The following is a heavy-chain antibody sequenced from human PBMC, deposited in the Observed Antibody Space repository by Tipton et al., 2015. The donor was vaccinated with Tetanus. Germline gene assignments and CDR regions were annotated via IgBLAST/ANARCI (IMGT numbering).Heavy chain of an antibody. D-gene: IGHD6-13*01. CDR1: GGSISSGDYS. J-gene: IGHJ5*02. CDR3: ARGTWLYTSPYHRHWLDP. V-gene: IGHV4-30-2*01. CDR2: IYDTGST. Sequence: TLSLTCAVSGGSISSGDYSWSWIRQPPGKGLEWIGYIYDTGSTNYSPSLKRRVTISLDTSKNKFSLTLSSVTAADTAVYYCARGTWLYTSPYHRHWLDPWGQGTLVNVSS.